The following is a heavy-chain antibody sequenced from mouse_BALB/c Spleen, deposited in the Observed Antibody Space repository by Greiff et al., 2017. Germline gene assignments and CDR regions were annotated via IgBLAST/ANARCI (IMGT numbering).Heavy chain of an antibody. CDR3: ARNGPDY. Sequence: QQSCKASGYTFTSYWMHWVKQRPGQGLEWIGEINPSNGRTNYNEKFKSKATLTVDKSSSTAYMQLSSLTSEDSAVYYCARNGPDYWGQGTTLTVSS. CDR2: INPSNGRT. V-gene: IGHV1S81*02. CDR1: GYTFTSYW. J-gene: IGHJ2*01.